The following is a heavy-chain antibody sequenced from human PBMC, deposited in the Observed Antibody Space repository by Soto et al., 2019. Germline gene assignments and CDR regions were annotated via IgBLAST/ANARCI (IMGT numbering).Heavy chain of an antibody. CDR3: TTDIMPWFKLDY. J-gene: IGHJ4*02. V-gene: IGHV3-15*07. CDR1: GFTFTKAW. Sequence: EVQLVESGGGLVKPGGSLRLSCAASGFTFTKAWTNWVRQAPGKGLEWVGHIKTKNEGGATDYAAPVKGRFTISRDDSKNTVYLQLNSLKSEDTAVYYCTTDIMPWFKLDYWGQGTLVTVSS. D-gene: IGHD3-16*01. CDR2: IKTKNEGGAT.